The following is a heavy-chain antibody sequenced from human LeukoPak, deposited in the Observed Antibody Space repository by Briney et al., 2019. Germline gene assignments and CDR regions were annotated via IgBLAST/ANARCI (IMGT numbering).Heavy chain of an antibody. CDR1: GFTFSTYV. J-gene: IGHJ6*02. D-gene: IGHD1-14*01. Sequence: PGGSLRLSCAGSGFTFSTYVIHWVRQAPGKGLEWAALISYDGSSKYYADSVKGRFTISRDNTKNTVYLQMDSLRAEDTAVYYCAKVTTSTKYYSGMDVWGQGTTVTVSS. CDR3: AKVTTSTKYYSGMDV. CDR2: ISYDGSSK. V-gene: IGHV3-30*18.